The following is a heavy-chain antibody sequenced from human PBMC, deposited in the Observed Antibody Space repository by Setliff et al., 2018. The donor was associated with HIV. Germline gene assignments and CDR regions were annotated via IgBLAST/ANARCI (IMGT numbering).Heavy chain of an antibody. Sequence: GGSLRLSCAASEFTFRTHAMSWVRQAPGKGLEWVSGISGSGGSTYYADSVKGRFTISRDNPKNTLFLRMNSLRADDTAVYYCATARPRHLVSTNPPYYFDYWGQGTLVTVSS. CDR1: EFTFRTHA. CDR3: ATARPRHLVSTNPPYYFDY. CDR2: ISGSGGST. J-gene: IGHJ4*02. D-gene: IGHD2-8*02. V-gene: IGHV3-23*01.